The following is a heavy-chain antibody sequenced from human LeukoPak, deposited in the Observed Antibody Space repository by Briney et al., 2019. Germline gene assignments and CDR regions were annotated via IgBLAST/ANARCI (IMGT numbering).Heavy chain of an antibody. Sequence: PGGSLRLSCAASGFTFGSYNMNWVRQAPGKGLEWVSSISTSSSYIYYADSVKGRFTMSRDNAKNTLYLQMNSLRAEDTAVYYCARGRGGYYYDYWGQGTVVTVSS. V-gene: IGHV3-21*01. D-gene: IGHD2-15*01. CDR3: ARGRGGYYYDY. CDR2: ISTSSSYI. J-gene: IGHJ4*02. CDR1: GFTFGSYN.